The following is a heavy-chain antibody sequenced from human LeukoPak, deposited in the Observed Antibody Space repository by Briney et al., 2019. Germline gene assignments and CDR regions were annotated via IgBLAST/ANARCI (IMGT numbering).Heavy chain of an antibody. J-gene: IGHJ6*02. D-gene: IGHD2-21*02. CDR3: AKAYCGGDCELYYYYYYCMDV. Sequence: ASVKVSCKASGGTFSSYAIRWVRQAPGQGLEWMGRIIPICGIANYGQKLQGRVTITADKSTSTAYMELSSLRSEGTAVYYCAKAYCGGDCELYYYYYYCMDVWGQGTTVTVSS. CDR1: GGTFSSYA. V-gene: IGHV1-69*04. CDR2: IIPICGIA.